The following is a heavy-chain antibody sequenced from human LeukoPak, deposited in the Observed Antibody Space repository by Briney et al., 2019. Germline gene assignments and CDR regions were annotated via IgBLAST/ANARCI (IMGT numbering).Heavy chain of an antibody. J-gene: IGHJ4*02. CDR3: AGGGSTRADY. Sequence: GGSLRLSCAASGFTFSSYWMHWVRHAPGKGLAWVSRIHSDGSTTSYADSVKGRFTISRDNANNTLYLQMNSLRAEDTAVYYCAGGGSTRADYWGQGTLVTVSS. CDR2: IHSDGSTT. D-gene: IGHD6-13*01. V-gene: IGHV3-74*01. CDR1: GFTFSSYW.